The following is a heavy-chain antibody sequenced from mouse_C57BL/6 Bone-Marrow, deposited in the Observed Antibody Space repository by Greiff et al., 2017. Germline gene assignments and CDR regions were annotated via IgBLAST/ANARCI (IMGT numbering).Heavy chain of an antibody. CDR1: GYTFTNYW. J-gene: IGHJ2*01. Sequence: QVQLQQSGAELVRPGTSVKMSCKASGYTFTNYWIGWAKQRPGHGLEWIGDIYPGGGYTNYNEKFKGKATLTADKSSSTAYMQFSSLTSEDSAIYYRARSIGTFFDYWGQGTTLTVSS. D-gene: IGHD4-1*01. CDR2: IYPGGGYT. V-gene: IGHV1-63*01. CDR3: ARSIGTFFDY.